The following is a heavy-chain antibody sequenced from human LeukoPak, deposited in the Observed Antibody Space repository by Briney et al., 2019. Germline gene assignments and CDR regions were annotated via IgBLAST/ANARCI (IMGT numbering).Heavy chain of an antibody. D-gene: IGHD3-10*01. Sequence: ASVKVSCKASGYTFTSYYMHWVRQAPGQGLEWMGWINPNSGGTNYAQKFQGRVTMTRDTSISTAYMELSRLRSDDTAVYYCAREVGYYYGSGSTDYWGQGTLVTVSS. V-gene: IGHV1-2*02. CDR2: INPNSGGT. CDR1: GYTFTSYY. J-gene: IGHJ4*02. CDR3: AREVGYYYGSGSTDY.